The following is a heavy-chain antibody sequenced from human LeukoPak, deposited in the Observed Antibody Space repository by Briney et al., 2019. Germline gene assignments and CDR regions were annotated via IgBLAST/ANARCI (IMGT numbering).Heavy chain of an antibody. D-gene: IGHD6-6*01. Sequence: GGSLRLSCAASGFTFSSYSMNWVRQAPGKGLEWVSSISSSSSYIYYADSVKGRFTISRDNAKNSLYLQMNSLRAEDTAVYYCARDREYSSSSVEVAGTDYWGQGTLVTVSS. CDR3: ARDREYSSSSVEVAGTDY. CDR2: ISSSSSYI. J-gene: IGHJ4*02. CDR1: GFTFSSYS. V-gene: IGHV3-21*01.